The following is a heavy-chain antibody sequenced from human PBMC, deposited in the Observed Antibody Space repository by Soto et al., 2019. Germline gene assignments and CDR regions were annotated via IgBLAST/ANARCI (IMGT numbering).Heavy chain of an antibody. D-gene: IGHD3-3*01. CDR2: ISGSGGST. CDR3: AKPYDFWSGYYRANFDY. CDR1: GFTFSSYA. V-gene: IGHV3-23*01. Sequence: PGGSLRLSCAASGFTFSSYATSWVRQAPGKGLEWVSAISGSGGSTYYADSVKGRFTISRDNSKNTLCLQMNSLRAEDTAVYYCAKPYDFWSGYYRANFDYWGQGTLVTVSS. J-gene: IGHJ4*02.